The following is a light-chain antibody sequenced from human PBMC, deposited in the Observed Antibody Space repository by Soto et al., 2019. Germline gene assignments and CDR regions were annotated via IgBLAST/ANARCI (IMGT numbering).Light chain of an antibody. J-gene: IGKJ4*01. CDR1: QSVSSY. Sequence: EIVLTQSPATLSLSTGERAALSCRASQSVSSYLAWYQQKPGQAPRLLIYDASQRSTGIPARFSGSGSGTDFTLTISSLEPEDFAVYFCQQRSNWPSTFGGGTKVEI. V-gene: IGKV3-11*01. CDR3: QQRSNWPST. CDR2: DAS.